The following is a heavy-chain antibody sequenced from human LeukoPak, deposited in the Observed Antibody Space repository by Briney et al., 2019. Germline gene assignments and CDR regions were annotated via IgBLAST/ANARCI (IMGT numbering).Heavy chain of an antibody. V-gene: IGHV3-7*05. D-gene: IGHD1-26*01. CDR3: ARDLIGYSAY. Sequence: GGSLRLSCGASGFTFSTYWMSWVRQAPGKGLEWVANIIQSESQKYYVDSVKGRFTISRDNAKNSLYLQMNSLRAEDTAVYYCARDLIGYSAYWGQGTLDTVSS. CDR2: IIQSESQK. J-gene: IGHJ4*02. CDR1: GFTFSTYW.